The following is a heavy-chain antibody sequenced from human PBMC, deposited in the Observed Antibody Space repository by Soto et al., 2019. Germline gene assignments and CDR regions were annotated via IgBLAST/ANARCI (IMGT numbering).Heavy chain of an antibody. D-gene: IGHD3-22*01. CDR3: AREANGYYYDSSGYSPFLDY. V-gene: IGHV3-33*01. Sequence: PGGSLRLSCAASGFTFSSYGMHWVRQAPGKGLEWVAVIWYDGSNKYYADSVKGRFTISRDNSKNTLYLQMNSLRAEDTAVYYCAREANGYYYDSSGYSPFLDYWGQGTLVTVSS. J-gene: IGHJ4*02. CDR2: IWYDGSNK. CDR1: GFTFSSYG.